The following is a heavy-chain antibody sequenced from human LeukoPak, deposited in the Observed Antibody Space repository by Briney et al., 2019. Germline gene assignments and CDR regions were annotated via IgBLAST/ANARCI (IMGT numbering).Heavy chain of an antibody. D-gene: IGHD3-22*01. CDR3: ARHLDDSSGYYYRTMYYFDY. CDR2: VYPGDSDT. V-gene: IGHV5-51*01. J-gene: IGHJ4*02. CDR1: GYSFTSYW. Sequence: GASVKVSCKASGYSFTSYWIGWVRQMPGKGLEWMGIVYPGDSDTRYSPSFQGQVTISADKSISTAYLQWSSLEASDTAMYYCARHLDDSSGYYYRTMYYFDYWGQGTLVTVSS.